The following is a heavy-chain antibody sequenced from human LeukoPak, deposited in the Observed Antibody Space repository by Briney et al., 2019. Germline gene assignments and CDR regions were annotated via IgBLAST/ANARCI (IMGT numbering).Heavy chain of an antibody. Sequence: PGGSLRLSCAASGFTFSSYSMNWVRQAPGKGLEWVSSISSSSSYIYYADSVKGRFTISRDNAKNSLYLQMNSLRAEDTAVYYCARDRGFPEWLLLPFDYWGQGTLVTVSS. D-gene: IGHD3-22*01. CDR2: ISSSSSYI. CDR1: GFTFSSYS. J-gene: IGHJ4*02. V-gene: IGHV3-21*01. CDR3: ARDRGFPEWLLLPFDY.